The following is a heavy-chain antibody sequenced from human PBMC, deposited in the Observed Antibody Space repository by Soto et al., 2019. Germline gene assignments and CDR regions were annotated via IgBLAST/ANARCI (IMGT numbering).Heavy chain of an antibody. CDR3: AREQATYGPSSHY. CDR2: ISVYNGHT. CDR1: GYIFTSYG. V-gene: IGHV1-18*01. Sequence: ASVKVSCKASGYIFTSYGINWVRQAPGQGRERMGWISVYNGHTKNAHKVQDRVTMTTDTSASTAYMEVRSLRSDDTAEYYCAREQATYGPSSHYWGGGSLVAV. J-gene: IGHJ4*02. D-gene: IGHD2-8*01.